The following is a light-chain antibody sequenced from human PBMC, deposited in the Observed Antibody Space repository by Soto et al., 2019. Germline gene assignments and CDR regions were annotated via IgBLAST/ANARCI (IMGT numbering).Light chain of an antibody. Sequence: QSVMTQPPSVSAAPGQRVTISCSGSSSNIGGNSVSWYQQIPGTAPKLLIYDDDKRPSGIPDRFSGSKSGTSATLGITGFQTGDEADHYCGSWDSSLSAYVFGTGTKLTVL. CDR1: SSNIGGNS. CDR3: GSWDSSLSAYV. J-gene: IGLJ1*01. V-gene: IGLV1-51*01. CDR2: DDD.